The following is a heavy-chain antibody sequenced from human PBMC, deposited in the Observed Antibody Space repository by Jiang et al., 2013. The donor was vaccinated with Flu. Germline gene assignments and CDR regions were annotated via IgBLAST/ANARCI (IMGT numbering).Heavy chain of an antibody. V-gene: IGHV4-34*01. CDR3: ARSFRIGLAY. D-gene: IGHD1-14*01. CDR2: INHSGST. Sequence: VLKPSETLSLTCAVYGGSFSGYYWSWIRQPPGKGLEWIGEINHSGSTNYNPSLKSRVTISVDTSKNQFSLKLSSVTAADTAVYYCARSFRIGLAYWGQGTLVTVSS. J-gene: IGHJ4*02. CDR1: GGSFSGYY.